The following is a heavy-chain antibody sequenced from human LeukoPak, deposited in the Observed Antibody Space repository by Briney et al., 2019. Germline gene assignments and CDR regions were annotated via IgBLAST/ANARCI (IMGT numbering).Heavy chain of an antibody. D-gene: IGHD6-13*01. Sequence: SETLSLTCTVSGGSFSSYYWNWIRQPAGKGLEWIGRIYTSGSTNYNPSLKSRVTMSVDTSKNQFSLKLNSVTAADTAVHYCARAGDSTSPLDYWGQGTLVTVSS. CDR1: GGSFSSYY. J-gene: IGHJ4*02. CDR2: IYTSGST. CDR3: ARAGDSTSPLDY. V-gene: IGHV4-4*07.